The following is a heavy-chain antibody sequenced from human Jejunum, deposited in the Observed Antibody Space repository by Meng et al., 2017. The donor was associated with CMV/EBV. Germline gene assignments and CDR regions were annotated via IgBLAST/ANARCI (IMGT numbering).Heavy chain of an antibody. J-gene: IGHJ4*02. V-gene: IGHV1-18*01. D-gene: IGHD1-26*01. CDR1: GYTFTNYG. CDR3: ARVEVGITSGDY. CDR2: ISAHNGNT. Sequence: QAELVQAGGEVKKAGASVKVSCKASGYTFTNYGITWVRQAPGQGLEWMGWISAHNGNTNYAQTLQGRLTMTTDTSTSTAYMELRSLRSDDTAVYYCARVEVGITSGDYWGQGTLVTVSS.